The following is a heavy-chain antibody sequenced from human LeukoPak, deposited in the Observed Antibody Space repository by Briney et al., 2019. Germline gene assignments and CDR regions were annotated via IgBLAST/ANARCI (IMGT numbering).Heavy chain of an antibody. J-gene: IGHJ4*02. CDR3: ARGNYDILTGYYPIDY. CDR2: ISYDGSNK. V-gene: IGHV3-30*03. Sequence: GGSLRLSCAASGFTFSSYGMHWVRQAPGKGLEWVAVISYDGSNKYYADSVKGRFTISRDNSKNTLYLQMNSLRAEDTAVCYCARGNYDILTGYYPIDYWGQGTLVTVSS. D-gene: IGHD3-9*01. CDR1: GFTFSSYG.